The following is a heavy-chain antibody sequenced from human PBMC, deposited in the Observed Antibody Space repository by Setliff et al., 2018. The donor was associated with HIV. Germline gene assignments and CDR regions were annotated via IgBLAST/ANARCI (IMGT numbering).Heavy chain of an antibody. CDR3: ARDTWFGESEDPFYYYMDV. D-gene: IGHD3-10*01. Sequence: SETLSLTCAVSGYSISSGYYWGWIRQPPGKGLEWIGSIYHSGSTYYNPSLKSRVTISVDTYKNQFSLTLSSVTAADTAVYYCARDTWFGESEDPFYYYMDVWGKGTTVTVSS. CDR1: GYSISSGYY. CDR2: IYHSGST. J-gene: IGHJ6*03. V-gene: IGHV4-38-2*02.